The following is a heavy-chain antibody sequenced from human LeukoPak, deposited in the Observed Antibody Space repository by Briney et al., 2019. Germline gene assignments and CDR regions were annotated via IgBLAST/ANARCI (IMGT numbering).Heavy chain of an antibody. CDR1: GYTFTSYG. CDR3: ARGPPYHYDSSEYYFDY. J-gene: IGHJ4*02. V-gene: IGHV1-18*01. CDR2: ISAYNGNT. D-gene: IGHD3-22*01. Sequence: ASVKVSCKASGYTFTSYGISWVRQAPGQGLEWMGWISAYNGNTNYAQKLQGRVTMTTDTSTSTAYMELRSLRSDDTAVYYCARGPPYHYDSSEYYFDYWGQGTLVTVSS.